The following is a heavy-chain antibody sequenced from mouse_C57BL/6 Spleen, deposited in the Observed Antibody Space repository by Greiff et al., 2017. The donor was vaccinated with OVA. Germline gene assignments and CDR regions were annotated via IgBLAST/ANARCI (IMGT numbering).Heavy chain of an antibody. CDR1: GFSLTSYG. D-gene: IGHD2-14*01. J-gene: IGHJ4*01. V-gene: IGHV2-2*01. Sequence: VQLVEPGPGLVQPSPSLSISCTASGFSLTSYGVHWVRQSPGKGLEWLGVIWSGGSTDYYAAFISRLSTSKDNSKSQVFFKMNSLQADDAAIYYCARKGNYYAMDYWGQGTSVTVSS. CDR2: IWSGGST. CDR3: ARKGNYYAMDY.